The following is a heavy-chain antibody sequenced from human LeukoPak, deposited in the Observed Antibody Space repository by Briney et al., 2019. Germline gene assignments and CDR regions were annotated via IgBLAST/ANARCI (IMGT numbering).Heavy chain of an antibody. D-gene: IGHD6-19*01. V-gene: IGHV4-39*07. CDR1: GGSISSSSYY. CDR2: IYYSGST. Sequence: SETLSLTCTVSGGSISSSSYYWGWIRQPPGKGLEWIGSIYYSGSTYYNPSLKSRVTISVDTSKNQFSLKLSSVTAADTAVYYCARAVRIAVAGQRGNWFDPWGQGTLVTVSS. CDR3: ARAVRIAVAGQRGNWFDP. J-gene: IGHJ5*02.